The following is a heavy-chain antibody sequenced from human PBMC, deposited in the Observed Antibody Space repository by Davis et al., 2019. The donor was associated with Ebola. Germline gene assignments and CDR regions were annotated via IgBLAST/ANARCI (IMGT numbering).Heavy chain of an antibody. Sequence: AAVKVSCKASGYTFNSYYIHGVRQAPGQGLEWMGIINPSGGSTTYAQKFQGRVTMTRDTSTRTVYMELSSLRSEDTAVYYCARETVTTGTKAFDIWGQGTMVTVSS. J-gene: IGHJ3*02. V-gene: IGHV1-46*02. D-gene: IGHD1-1*01. CDR1: GYTFNSYY. CDR3: ARETVTTGTKAFDI. CDR2: INPSGGST.